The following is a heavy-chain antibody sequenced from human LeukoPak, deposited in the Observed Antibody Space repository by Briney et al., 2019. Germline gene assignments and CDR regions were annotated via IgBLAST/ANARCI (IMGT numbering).Heavy chain of an antibody. CDR2: FDPEDGET. Sequence: ASVKVSCKVSGYTLTELSMHWVRQAPGKGLEWMGGFDPEDGETIYAQKFQGRVTMTEDTSTDTAYMELSSLRSEDTAVYYCATSRGGGSYSPPPFDYWGQGTLVTVSS. D-gene: IGHD1-26*01. V-gene: IGHV1-24*01. CDR1: GYTLTELS. J-gene: IGHJ4*02. CDR3: ATSRGGGSYSPPPFDY.